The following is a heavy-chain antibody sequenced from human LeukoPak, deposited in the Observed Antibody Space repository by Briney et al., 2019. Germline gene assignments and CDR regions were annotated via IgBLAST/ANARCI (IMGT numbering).Heavy chain of an antibody. CDR1: GFSFSNYA. J-gene: IGHJ4*02. D-gene: IGHD3-22*01. Sequence: PGGSLRPSCAASGFSFSNYAMSWVRQAPGKGLEWVSRISGSGSIDYADSVKGRFTISRDNSKNTLYLQMNSLRAEDTAVYYCAKESYYDGTGFYTGWGQGNLVTVSS. V-gene: IGHV3-23*01. CDR2: ISGSGSI. CDR3: AKESYYDGTGFYTG.